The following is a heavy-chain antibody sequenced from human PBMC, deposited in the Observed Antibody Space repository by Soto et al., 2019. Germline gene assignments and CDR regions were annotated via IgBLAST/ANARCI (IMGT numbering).Heavy chain of an antibody. Sequence: SVKVSCKASGGTFSGYAISWVRQAPGQGLEWMGGIIPIFGTANYAQKFQGRVTITADESTSTAYMELSSLRSEDTAVYYCARAERSYYYDSSGYYNWFDPWGQGTLVTVP. J-gene: IGHJ5*02. D-gene: IGHD3-22*01. CDR2: IIPIFGTA. V-gene: IGHV1-69*13. CDR1: GGTFSGYA. CDR3: ARAERSYYYDSSGYYNWFDP.